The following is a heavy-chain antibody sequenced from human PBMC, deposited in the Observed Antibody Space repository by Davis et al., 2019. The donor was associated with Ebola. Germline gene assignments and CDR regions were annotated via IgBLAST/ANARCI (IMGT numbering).Heavy chain of an antibody. Sequence: SVKVSCKASGGTFSSYAISWVRQAPGQGLEWMGGIIPIFGTANYAQKFQGRVTITADKSTSTAYMELSSLRSEDTAVYYCARIYSSSWFLPYFDYWGQGTLVTASS. D-gene: IGHD6-13*01. CDR1: GGTFSSYA. J-gene: IGHJ4*02. CDR2: IIPIFGTA. V-gene: IGHV1-69*06. CDR3: ARIYSSSWFLPYFDY.